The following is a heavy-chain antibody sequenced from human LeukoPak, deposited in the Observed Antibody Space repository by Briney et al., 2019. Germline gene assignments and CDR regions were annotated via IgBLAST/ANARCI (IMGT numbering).Heavy chain of an antibody. D-gene: IGHD2-2*01. CDR1: GGSFSGFY. J-gene: IGHJ4*02. CDR2: LNHSGRT. Sequence: PSETLSLTCAVYGGSFSGFYWSWIPQPQGKGWVWIGELNHSGRTNYNTSLKSRVTISVDTSKNQFSLKLSSVTAADTAVYYCARGTRYCSSTSCHGDFDYWGQGTLVTVSS. V-gene: IGHV4-34*01. CDR3: ARGTRYCSSTSCHGDFDY.